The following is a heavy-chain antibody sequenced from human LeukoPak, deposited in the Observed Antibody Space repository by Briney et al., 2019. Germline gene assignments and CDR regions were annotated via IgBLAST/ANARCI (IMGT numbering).Heavy chain of an antibody. V-gene: IGHV4-39*07. D-gene: IGHD3-3*01. Sequence: SETLSLTCTVSGGSISSSSYYWGWIRQPPGKGLEWIGEINHSGSTNYNPSLKSRVTISVDTSKNQFSLKLSSVTAADTAVYYCASTIFGVVTPSPFDYWGQGTLVTVSS. CDR1: GGSISSSSYY. CDR2: INHSGST. CDR3: ASTIFGVVTPSPFDY. J-gene: IGHJ4*02.